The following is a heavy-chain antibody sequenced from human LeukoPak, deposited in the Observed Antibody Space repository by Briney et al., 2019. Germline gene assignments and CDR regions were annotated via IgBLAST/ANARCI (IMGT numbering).Heavy chain of an antibody. CDR2: IYSGGST. Sequence: GGSLRLSCAASGFTFSSYAMSWVRQAPGKGLEWVSVIYSGGSTYYADSVKGRFTISRDNSKNTLYLQMNSLRAEDTAVYYCARGPLYYDFWSGYYSLAYYFDYWGQGTLVTVSS. D-gene: IGHD3-3*01. V-gene: IGHV3-66*01. J-gene: IGHJ4*02. CDR3: ARGPLYYDFWSGYYSLAYYFDY. CDR1: GFTFSSYA.